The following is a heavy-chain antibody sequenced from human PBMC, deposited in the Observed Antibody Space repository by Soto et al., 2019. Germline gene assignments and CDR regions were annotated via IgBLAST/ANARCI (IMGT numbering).Heavy chain of an antibody. Sequence: QVQLQESGPGLVKPSQTLSLTCTVSGGSISSGGYYWSWIRQHPGKGLEWIGYIYYSGSTYYNPSLKSRVTISVDTSKNQFSLKLSSVTAAVTAVYYCARDRDYGDPHDAFDIWGQGTMVTVSS. CDR2: IYYSGST. V-gene: IGHV4-31*03. CDR3: ARDRDYGDPHDAFDI. CDR1: GGSISSGGYY. D-gene: IGHD4-17*01. J-gene: IGHJ3*02.